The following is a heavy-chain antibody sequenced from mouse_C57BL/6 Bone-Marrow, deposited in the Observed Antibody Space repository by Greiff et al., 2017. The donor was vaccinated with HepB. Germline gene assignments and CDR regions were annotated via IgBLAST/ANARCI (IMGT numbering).Heavy chain of an antibody. J-gene: IGHJ3*01. Sequence: EVQLQQSGAELVRPGASVKLSCTASGFNIKDDYMHWVKQRPEQGLEWIGWIDPENGDTEYASKFQGKATITADTSSNTAYLHLSSLTSEDTAVYYCTIYGKIAYWGQGTLVTVSA. CDR3: TIYGKIAY. CDR1: GFNIKDDY. CDR2: IDPENGDT. D-gene: IGHD2-1*01. V-gene: IGHV14-4*01.